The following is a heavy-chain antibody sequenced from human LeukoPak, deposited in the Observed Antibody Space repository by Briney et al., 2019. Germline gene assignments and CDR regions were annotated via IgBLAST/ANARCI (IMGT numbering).Heavy chain of an antibody. CDR1: GGSIDITNY. Sequence: PSETLSLTCGVSGGSIDITNYWSWVRQAPGKGLEWIGEVSHDGTTNYNPSLRSRVAMSFDRANNQFSLSLTSVTAADTAVYYCTREDRPFCPFAYWGQGVLVTVSS. CDR3: TREDRPFCPFAY. D-gene: IGHD3-22*01. CDR2: VSHDGTT. J-gene: IGHJ4*02. V-gene: IGHV4-4*02.